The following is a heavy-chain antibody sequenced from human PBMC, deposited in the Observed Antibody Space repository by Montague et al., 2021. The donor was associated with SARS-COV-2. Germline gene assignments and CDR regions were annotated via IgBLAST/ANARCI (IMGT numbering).Heavy chain of an antibody. Sequence: SETLSLTCTVSGGSISTYYWNWIRQFPGKGLDWICYIDYSRSTNYNPSLQCRVIISVDRSKIQCSLTLNFVTAADTAIYYCARLPYDNSYGMDVWGQGTTVTVSS. J-gene: IGHJ6*02. CDR1: GGSISTYY. CDR2: IDYSRST. V-gene: IGHV4-59*01. D-gene: IGHD3-9*01. CDR3: ARLPYDNSYGMDV.